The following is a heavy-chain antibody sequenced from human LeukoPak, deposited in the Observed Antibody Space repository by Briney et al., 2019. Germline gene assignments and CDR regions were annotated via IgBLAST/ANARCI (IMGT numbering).Heavy chain of an antibody. CDR1: HYSISSNYY. V-gene: IGHV4-38-2*02. CDR3: ARSSGYMSY. J-gene: IGHJ4*02. CDR2: IYHSGST. D-gene: IGHD3-22*01. Sequence: SETLSLTCTVSHYSISSNYYWGWFGQPPEKGLEWIGSIYHSGSTYYNPSLKSRVTISVDTSKNQFSLKLTSVTAADTAVYYCARSSGYMSYWGQGTLVTVSS.